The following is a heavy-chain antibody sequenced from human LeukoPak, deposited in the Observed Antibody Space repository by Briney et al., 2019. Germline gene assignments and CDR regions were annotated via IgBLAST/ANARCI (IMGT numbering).Heavy chain of an antibody. V-gene: IGHV1-58*02. J-gene: IGHJ4*02. CDR2: IVVGSGNT. CDR3: AVRTYYDSSGYYSY. Sequence: SVKVSCKASGFTFTSSAMQWVRQARGQRLEWIGWIVVGSGNTNYAQKFQERVTITRDMSTSTAYMELSSLRSEDTAVYYCAVRTYYDSSGYYSYWGQGTLVTVSS. D-gene: IGHD3-22*01. CDR1: GFTFTSSA.